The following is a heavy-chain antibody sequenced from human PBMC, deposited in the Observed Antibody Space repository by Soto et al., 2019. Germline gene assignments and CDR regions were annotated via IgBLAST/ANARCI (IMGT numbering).Heavy chain of an antibody. CDR3: ATLNSFGSDY. Sequence: PGGSLRLSCAASGFTFRRFWMHWVRQAPGKGLVWVSRIYSDGSSPMYADSVKGRFTISRDNAKSTLYLQMNSLRAEDTAVYYCATLNSFGSDYWGQGTLVTVSS. J-gene: IGHJ4*02. D-gene: IGHD5-18*01. CDR1: GFTFRRFW. V-gene: IGHV3-74*03. CDR2: IYSDGSSP.